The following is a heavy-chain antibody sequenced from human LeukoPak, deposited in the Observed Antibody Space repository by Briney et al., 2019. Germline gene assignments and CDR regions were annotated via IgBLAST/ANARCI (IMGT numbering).Heavy chain of an antibody. V-gene: IGHV3-21*01. D-gene: IGHD4-11*01. CDR2: ISSSSSYI. CDR3: ARDLYDYTTPYGMDV. J-gene: IGHJ6*02. Sequence: GGSLILSCAASGFTFSSYSMNWVRQTPGKGLEWVSSISSSSSYIYYADSVKGRFTISRDNAKNSLYLQMNSLRAEDTAVYYCARDLYDYTTPYGMDVWGQGTTVTVSS. CDR1: GFTFSSYS.